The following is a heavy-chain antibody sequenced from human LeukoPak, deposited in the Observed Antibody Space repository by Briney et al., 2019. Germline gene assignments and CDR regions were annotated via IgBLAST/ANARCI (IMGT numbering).Heavy chain of an antibody. V-gene: IGHV1-2*02. CDR2: INPNSGGT. J-gene: IGHJ5*02. D-gene: IGHD6-19*01. CDR1: GYTFTDYY. CDR3: ARDPQWPRGIQNWFDP. Sequence: ASVKVSCKASGYTFTDYYMQWVRQAPGQGLEWMGWINPNSGGTNYAQKFQGGVTMTRDTSISTAYMELSRLRSDDTAVYYCARDPQWPRGIQNWFDPWGQGTLVTVSS.